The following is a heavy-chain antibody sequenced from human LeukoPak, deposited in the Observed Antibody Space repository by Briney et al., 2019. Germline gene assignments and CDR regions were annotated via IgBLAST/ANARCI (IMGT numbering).Heavy chain of an antibody. V-gene: IGHV3-23*01. CDR3: AKDRSLWFGELQN. CDR2: IHGSGVST. J-gene: IGHJ4*02. D-gene: IGHD3-10*01. CDR1: GFTFSSYA. Sequence: GGSLRLSCAASGFTFSSYAMSWVRQAPGKGLEWVSGIHGSGVSTYYADSVKGRFTISSDNSKNTVYLEMNSLRAEDTALYYCAKDRSLWFGELQNWGQGTLVTVSS.